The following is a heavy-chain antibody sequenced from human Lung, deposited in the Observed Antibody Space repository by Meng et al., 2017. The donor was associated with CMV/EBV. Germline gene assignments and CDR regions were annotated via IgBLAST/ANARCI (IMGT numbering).Heavy chain of an antibody. J-gene: IGHJ4*02. V-gene: IGHV3-48*04. CDR3: ARVENYDFWSGYYSFPYYFDY. Sequence: GGSXRLXXAASGFTFSSYSMNWVRQAPGKGLEWVSYISSSSSTIYYADSVKGRFTISRDNAKNSLYLQMNSLRAEDTAVYYCARVENYDFWSGYYSFPYYFDYWXQGTXVTVSS. CDR1: GFTFSSYS. D-gene: IGHD3-3*01. CDR2: ISSSSSTI.